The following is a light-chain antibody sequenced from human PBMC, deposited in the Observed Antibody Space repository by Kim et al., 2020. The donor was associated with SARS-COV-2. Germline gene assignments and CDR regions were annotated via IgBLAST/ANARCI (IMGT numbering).Light chain of an antibody. V-gene: IGLV2-11*01. Sequence: QSALTQPRSVSSSPVQSVSISCTGTSSDVGGYDYVSWYQQHPGKAPKLIIYHVTKRPSGVPDRFSGSKSGNTASLTISGLQAEDEADYYCCSYVGTFSEEFGRGTQLTV. J-gene: IGLJ2*01. CDR3: CSYVGTFSEE. CDR1: SSDVGGYDY. CDR2: HVT.